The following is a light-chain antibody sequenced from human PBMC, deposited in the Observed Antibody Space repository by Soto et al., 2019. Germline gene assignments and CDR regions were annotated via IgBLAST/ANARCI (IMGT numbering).Light chain of an antibody. CDR1: QRVSNN. Sequence: EIVMTPSPATLSVSPVERVTLSCRASQRVSNNVAWYQQTPGQAPRLLIYGSSTRATGIPARFSAAGSGTEFTLTISNLQSEDFAVFHCQQYNNWPWTFGQGTKVDIK. J-gene: IGKJ1*01. CDR2: GSS. V-gene: IGKV3-15*01. CDR3: QQYNNWPWT.